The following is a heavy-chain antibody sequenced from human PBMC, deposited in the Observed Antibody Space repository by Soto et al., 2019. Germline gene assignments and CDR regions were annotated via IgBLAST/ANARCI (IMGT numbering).Heavy chain of an antibody. Sequence: PGESMKISCKGSGYSFTSYWIGWVRQMPGKGLEWMGIIYPGDSDTRYSPSFQGQVTISADKSISTAYLQWSSLKASDTAMYYCARSIAARPDPFDYWGQGTLVTVSS. CDR2: IYPGDSDT. J-gene: IGHJ4*02. V-gene: IGHV5-51*01. CDR1: GYSFTSYW. D-gene: IGHD6-6*01. CDR3: ARSIAARPDPFDY.